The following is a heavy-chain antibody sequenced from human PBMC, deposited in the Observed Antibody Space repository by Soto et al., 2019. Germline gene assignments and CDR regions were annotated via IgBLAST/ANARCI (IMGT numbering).Heavy chain of an antibody. Sequence: QVQLVQSGAEVKKPGASVKVSCKASGYTFTSYGISWVRQAPGQGLEWMGWISAYNGNTNYAQKLQGRVTMTTDTSTSPAYMELRSLRSDDTAVYYCAREDSSPDYYYYYGMDVWGQGTTVTVSS. CDR1: GYTFTSYG. D-gene: IGHD6-13*01. V-gene: IGHV1-18*01. CDR3: AREDSSPDYYYYYGMDV. CDR2: ISAYNGNT. J-gene: IGHJ6*02.